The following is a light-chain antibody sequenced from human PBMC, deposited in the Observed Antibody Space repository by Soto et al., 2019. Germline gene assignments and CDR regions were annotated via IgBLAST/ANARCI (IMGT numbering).Light chain of an antibody. CDR1: QSVSSY. J-gene: IGKJ5*01. Sequence: EIVLTQSPATLSLTPGERATLSCRASQSVSSYLAWYQQKPGQAPRLLIYDASSRATGIPARFSGSGSGTDFSLTISRLEPEDFAVYYYHQNGSCPPITFGQGTRLDI. V-gene: IGKV3-11*01. CDR2: DAS. CDR3: HQNGSCPPIT.